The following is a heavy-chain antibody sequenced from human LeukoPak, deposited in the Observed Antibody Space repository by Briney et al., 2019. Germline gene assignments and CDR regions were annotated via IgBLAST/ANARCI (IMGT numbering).Heavy chain of an antibody. CDR2: INWNGGST. D-gene: IGHD3-22*01. J-gene: IGHJ1*01. V-gene: IGHV3-20*04. Sequence: PGGSLRLSCAASGFTFDDYGMSWVRQAPGKGLEWVSGINWNGGSTGYADSVKGRFTISRDNAKNSLYLQMNSLRAEDTALYYCARAFYYYESSGYYLGYFQHWGQGTLVTVSS. CDR1: GFTFDDYG. CDR3: ARAFYYYESSGYYLGYFQH.